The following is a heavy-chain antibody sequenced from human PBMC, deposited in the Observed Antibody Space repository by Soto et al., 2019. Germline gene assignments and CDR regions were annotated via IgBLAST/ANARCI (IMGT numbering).Heavy chain of an antibody. CDR3: WTIRVRGGPLRFED. D-gene: IGHD5-12*01. CDR2: VLPITGST. J-gene: IGHJ4*01. Sequence: QVQLVQSGAEVKKPGSSVKVSCKTSGGLFSVFSFNWVRQAPGQGLEWLGGVLPITGSTDYAQKFQGRLTITADRSTSTIYMELSRLTSDDTANYYCWTIRVRGGPLRFEDGGQGTLISVSS. V-gene: IGHV1-69*06. CDR1: GGLFSVFS.